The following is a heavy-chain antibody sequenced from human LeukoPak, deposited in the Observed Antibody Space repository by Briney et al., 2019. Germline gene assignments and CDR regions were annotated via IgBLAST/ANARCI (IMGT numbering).Heavy chain of an antibody. J-gene: IGHJ4*02. CDR2: ISYDGSNK. D-gene: IGHD4-17*01. CDR1: GFTFSSYA. CDR3: ARDPGYGDTPADC. Sequence: GRSLRLSCAASGFTFSSYAMHWVRQAPGKGLEWVAVISYDGSNKYYADSVKGRFTISRDNSKNTLYLQMNSLRAEDTAVYYCARDPGYGDTPADCWGQGTLVTVSS. V-gene: IGHV3-30-3*01.